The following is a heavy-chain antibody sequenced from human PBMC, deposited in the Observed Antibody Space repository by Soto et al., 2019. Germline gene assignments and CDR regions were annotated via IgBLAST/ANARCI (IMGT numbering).Heavy chain of an antibody. CDR1: GGSISSSSYH. J-gene: IGHJ5*02. CDR2: SHYSGSA. CDR3: VRTANWLDP. Sequence: SETLSLTCTVSGGSISSSSYHWGWIRQPPGKGLEWIGNSHYSGSACYNPSLKSRVTISVDTSKNQVSLKLSSVTAADTAVYYCVRTANWLDPWGQGTLVTVSS. V-gene: IGHV4-39*01.